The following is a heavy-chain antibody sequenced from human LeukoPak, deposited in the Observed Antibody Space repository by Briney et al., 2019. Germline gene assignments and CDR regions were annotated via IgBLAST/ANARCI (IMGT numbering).Heavy chain of an antibody. V-gene: IGHV3-11*04. J-gene: IGHJ6*03. CDR3: ARDSGRDDLEYYYYYYMDV. D-gene: IGHD5-24*01. Sequence: PGGSLRLSCAASGFTFSDYYMSWIRQAPGKGLEWVSYISSSGSTIYYPDSVKGRFIIVRTNAKKLLYMQMNRRRAEETAVYYSARDSGRDDLEYYYYYYMDVWGKGTTVTVSS. CDR2: ISSSGSTI. CDR1: GFTFSDYY.